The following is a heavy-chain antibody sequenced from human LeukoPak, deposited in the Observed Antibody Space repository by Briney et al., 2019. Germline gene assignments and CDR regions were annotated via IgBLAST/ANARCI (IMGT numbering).Heavy chain of an antibody. D-gene: IGHD2-2*01. CDR2: ISYDGSNK. Sequence: PGGSLRLSCAASGFTFSSYGLHWVRQAPGKGLEWVAVISYDGSNKYYADSVKGRFTISRDNSKNTLYLQMNSLRAEDTAVYYCAKDGGYCSSTSCPAHYYGMDVWGKGTTVTVSS. CDR1: GFTFSSYG. CDR3: AKDGGYCSSTSCPAHYYGMDV. V-gene: IGHV3-30*18. J-gene: IGHJ6*04.